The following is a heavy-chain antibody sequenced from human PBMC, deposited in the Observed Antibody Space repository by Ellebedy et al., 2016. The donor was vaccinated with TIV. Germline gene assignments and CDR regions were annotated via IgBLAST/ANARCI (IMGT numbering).Heavy chain of an antibody. Sequence: ASVKVSCKASGYTFTGYYMHWVRQAPGQGLEWMGWMNPNSGNTGYAQKFQGRVTMTRNTSISTAYMELSSLRSEDTAVYYCARNYGDYVDRLFDYWGQGTLVTVSS. V-gene: IGHV1-8*02. J-gene: IGHJ4*02. CDR2: MNPNSGNT. CDR1: GYTFTGYY. CDR3: ARNYGDYVDRLFDY. D-gene: IGHD4-17*01.